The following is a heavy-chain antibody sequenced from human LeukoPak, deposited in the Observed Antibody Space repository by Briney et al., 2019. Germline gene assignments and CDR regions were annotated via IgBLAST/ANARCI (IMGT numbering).Heavy chain of an antibody. J-gene: IGHJ4*02. CDR2: ITYDGYYK. D-gene: IGHD3-10*01. CDR3: ARDLSPVVRASPMGY. Sequence: GGSLRLSCAASGFILSTYSMHWVRQAPGKGLEWVALITYDGYYKYYSDSVRGRFTISSDTSKNTLYLQMNSLRAEDTAVYYCARDLSPVVRASPMGYWGQGTPVTVSS. CDR1: GFILSTYS. V-gene: IGHV3-30*03.